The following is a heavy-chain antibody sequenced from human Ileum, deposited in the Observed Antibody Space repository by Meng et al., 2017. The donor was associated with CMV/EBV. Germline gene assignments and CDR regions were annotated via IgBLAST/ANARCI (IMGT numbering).Heavy chain of an antibody. CDR3: ARTGRFGSYYFDY. V-gene: IGHV4-59*01. D-gene: IGHD3-10*01. CDR1: GGSISSYY. Sequence: QWQLQESHPGLVKPSETLSLTCSVSGGSISSYYWSWIRQAPGKGLEWIGYVYSTGSTNYSPSLRSRVTISVDTSRNQFSLRLSSVTAADTAVYYCARTGRFGSYYFDYWGQGTLVTVFS. J-gene: IGHJ4*02. CDR2: VYSTGST.